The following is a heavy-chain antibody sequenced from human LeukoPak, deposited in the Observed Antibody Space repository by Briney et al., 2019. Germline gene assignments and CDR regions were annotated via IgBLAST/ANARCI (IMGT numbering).Heavy chain of an antibody. Sequence: HPGGSLRLSCAASGFTFSSYAMSWVRQAPGKGLEWVSAISGSGGSTYYADSVKGRFTISRDNSKNTLYLQMNSLRAEDTAVYYCAKDSPVGGYDSYWFDPWGQGTLVTVSS. CDR3: AKDSPVGGYDSYWFDP. J-gene: IGHJ5*02. CDR1: GFTFSSYA. CDR2: ISGSGGST. D-gene: IGHD3-22*01. V-gene: IGHV3-23*01.